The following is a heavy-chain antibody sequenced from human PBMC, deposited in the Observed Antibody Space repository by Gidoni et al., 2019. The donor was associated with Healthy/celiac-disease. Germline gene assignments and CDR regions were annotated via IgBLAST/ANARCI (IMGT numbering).Heavy chain of an antibody. V-gene: IGHV3-30*01. CDR1: GFTFSSYA. J-gene: IGHJ4*02. Sequence: QVQLVESGGGVVQPGRSLRLSCAASGFTFSSYAMHWVRQAPGKGLEVVAVISYDGSNKYYAASVKGRFTISRDNSKNTLYLQMNSLSAEDTAVYYCLPGATGLRYYFDYWGQGTLVGRGYFDYWGQGTLVTVSS. CDR2: ISYDGSNK. CDR3: LPGATGLRYYFDYWGQGTLVGRGYFDY. D-gene: IGHD4-17*01.